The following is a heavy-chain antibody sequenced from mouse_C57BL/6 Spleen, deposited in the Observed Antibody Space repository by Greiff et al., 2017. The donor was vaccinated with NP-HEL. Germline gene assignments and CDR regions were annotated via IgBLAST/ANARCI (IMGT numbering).Heavy chain of an antibody. J-gene: IGHJ1*03. CDR3: ARREYSNYWYFDV. CDR2: ISGGGGNT. D-gene: IGHD2-5*01. V-gene: IGHV5-9*01. CDR1: GFTFSSYT. Sequence: EVKLMESGGGLVKPGGSLKLSCAASGFTFSSYTMSWVRQTPEKRLEWVATISGGGGNTYYPDSVKGRFTISRDNAKNTLYLQMSSLRSEDTALYYCARREYSNYWYFDVWGTGTTVTVSS.